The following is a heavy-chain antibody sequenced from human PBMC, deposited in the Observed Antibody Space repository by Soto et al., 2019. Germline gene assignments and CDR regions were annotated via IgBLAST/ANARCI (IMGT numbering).Heavy chain of an antibody. J-gene: IGHJ4*02. CDR3: ARVDGSGSRRWYFDY. CDR1: GYTFTSYG. V-gene: IGHV1-69*10. CDR2: IIPTLGIA. D-gene: IGHD3-10*01. Sequence: GASVKVSCKASGYTFTSYGSSWVRQAPGQGLEWMGWIIPTLGIANYAQEFQGRVTITADKSTSTAYMELSSLRSEDTAVYYCARVDGSGSRRWYFDYWGQGTLVTVSS.